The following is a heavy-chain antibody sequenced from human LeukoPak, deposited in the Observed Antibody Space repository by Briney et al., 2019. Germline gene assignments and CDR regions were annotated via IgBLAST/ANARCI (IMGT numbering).Heavy chain of an antibody. CDR1: GFTFSSYE. Sequence: PSGSLTLSCAASGFTFSSYERNWVRQAPGKGPEWVSYISRSDGTIYYAASVKGRFTISGDNAKNSLYLKLNTLSAEDTAVYYCARESWVGGRYYGMDVWGQGTTVTVSS. CDR2: ISRSDGTI. CDR3: ARESWVGGRYYGMDV. D-gene: IGHD3-16*01. J-gene: IGHJ6*02. V-gene: IGHV3-48*03.